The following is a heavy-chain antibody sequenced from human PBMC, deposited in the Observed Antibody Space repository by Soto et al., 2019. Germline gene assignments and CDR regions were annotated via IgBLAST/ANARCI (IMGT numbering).Heavy chain of an antibody. CDR3: ARDGGAYDSSGYYPDY. J-gene: IGHJ4*02. D-gene: IGHD3-22*01. V-gene: IGHV1-46*01. CDR2: INPSGGST. CDR1: GYTFTSYY. Sequence: ASVKVSCKASGYTFTSYYMHWVRQAPGQGLEWMGIINPSGGSTSYAQKFQGRVTMTRDTSTSTVYMELSSLRSEDTAVYYCARDGGAYDSSGYYPDYWGQGTLVTVSS.